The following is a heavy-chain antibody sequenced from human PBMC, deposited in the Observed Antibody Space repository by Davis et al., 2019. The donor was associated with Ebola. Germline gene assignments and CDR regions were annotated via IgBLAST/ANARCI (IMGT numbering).Heavy chain of an antibody. V-gene: IGHV3-21*01. J-gene: IGHJ4*02. CDR1: GFTFSSYS. CDR2: ISSSSSYI. D-gene: IGHD4-17*01. CDR3: ARGGGGDQFDY. Sequence: GESLKISCAASGFTFSSYSMNWVRQAPGKGLEWVSSISSSSSYIYYADSVKGRFTISRDNAKNSLYLQMNSLRAEDTAVYYCARGGGGDQFDYWGQGTLVTVSS.